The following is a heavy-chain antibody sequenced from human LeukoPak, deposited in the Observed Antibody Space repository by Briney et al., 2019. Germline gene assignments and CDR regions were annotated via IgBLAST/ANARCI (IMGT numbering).Heavy chain of an antibody. D-gene: IGHD1-1*01. V-gene: IGHV4-59*08. J-gene: IGHJ4*01. CDR2: IYYSGST. CDR3: ARHMGLGYTYFYPYFDY. CDR1: GVSISSYY. Sequence: SETLSLTCTVSGVSISSYYWSWLRQPPGKGLEWIGYIYYSGSTNYNPSLKSRVTISVDTSKNQFSLKLSSVTAADTAVYYCARHMGLGYTYFYPYFDYWGQGTLVTVSS.